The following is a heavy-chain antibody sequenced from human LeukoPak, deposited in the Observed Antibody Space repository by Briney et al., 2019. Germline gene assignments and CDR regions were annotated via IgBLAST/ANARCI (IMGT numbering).Heavy chain of an antibody. D-gene: IGHD2-15*01. CDR1: GGSFSGYY. J-gene: IGHJ6*03. CDR3: ARGRSPKYCSGGSCSTLYYYYYYMDV. Sequence: PSETLSLTCAVYGGSFSGYYWSWIRQPPGKGLEWIGEINHSGSTNYNPSLKSRVTISVDTSKNQFSLKLSSVTAADTAVYYCARGRSPKYCSGGSCSTLYYYYYYMDVWGKGTTVTVSS. V-gene: IGHV4-34*01. CDR2: INHSGST.